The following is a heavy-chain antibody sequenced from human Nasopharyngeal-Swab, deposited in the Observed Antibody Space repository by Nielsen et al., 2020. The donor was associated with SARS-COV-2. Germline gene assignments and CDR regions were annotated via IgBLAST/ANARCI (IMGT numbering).Heavy chain of an antibody. CDR1: GFTFSSYG. V-gene: IGHV3-30*19. D-gene: IGHD3-22*01. J-gene: IGHJ5*02. Sequence: GESLKISCAASGFTFSSYGMHWVRQAPGKGLEWVAVISYDGSNKYYADSVKGRFTIPRDNSKNTLYLQMNSLRAEDTAVYYCARDYYDSSGYYNNWFDPWGQGTLVTVSS. CDR2: ISYDGSNK. CDR3: ARDYYDSSGYYNNWFDP.